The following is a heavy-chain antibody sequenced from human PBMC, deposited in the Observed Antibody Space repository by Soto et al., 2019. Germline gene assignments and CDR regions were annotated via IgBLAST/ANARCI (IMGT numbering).Heavy chain of an antibody. V-gene: IGHV3-30*18. D-gene: IGHD1-7*01. CDR1: GFTFSSYG. Sequence: QVQLVESGGGVVQPGRSLRLSCAASGFTFSSYGMHWVRQAPGKGLEWVAVISYDGSNKYYADSVKGRFTISRDNSKNTLYLQMNSLRAEDTAVYYCAKDNGELTIYWYFVLWGRGTLVTVSS. J-gene: IGHJ2*01. CDR3: AKDNGELTIYWYFVL. CDR2: ISYDGSNK.